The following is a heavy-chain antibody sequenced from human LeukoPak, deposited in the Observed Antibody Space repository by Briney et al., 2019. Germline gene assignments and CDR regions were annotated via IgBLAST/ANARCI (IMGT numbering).Heavy chain of an antibody. CDR1: SGSIDNEH. CDR2: TVYRGSN. Sequence: SETLSLTCSVPSGSIDNEHWCWVRQPPGKGLEWIGHTVYRGSNKYNPSLKSRVAISVDTSKNQFSLILISVTAADTAVYYCMSLIFGGAGRGNWGQGTLVTVSS. CDR3: MSLIFGGAGRGN. J-gene: IGHJ4*02. D-gene: IGHD3-3*01. V-gene: IGHV4-59*12.